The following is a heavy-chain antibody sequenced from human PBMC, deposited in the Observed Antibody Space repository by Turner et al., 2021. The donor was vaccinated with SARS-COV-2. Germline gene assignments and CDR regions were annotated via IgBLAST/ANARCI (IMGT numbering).Heavy chain of an antibody. CDR1: GFTFANAW. CDR3: VGAVLGN. V-gene: IGHV3-15*04. J-gene: IGHJ4*02. Sequence: EVQLVESGGDLVKPGGSLRLSCAASGFTFANAWMSWVRQAPGKGLEWVGHIASNTDGGATYYAAPVKGRFTISGDDSKTTLFLQMTSLKAEDTAVYYCVGAVLGNWGQGTLVTVSS. D-gene: IGHD3-16*01. CDR2: IASNTDGGAT.